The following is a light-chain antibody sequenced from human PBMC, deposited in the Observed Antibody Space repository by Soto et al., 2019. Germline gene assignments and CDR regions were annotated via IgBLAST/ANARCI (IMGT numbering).Light chain of an antibody. J-gene: IGKJ1*01. Sequence: QMPQFPSSWFASVGDRVTISCRAGRGISDYLSWFQRKPGEAPKLLINTASTLQSVVPIRSSGAGSRTHFSLTISGLQPEDAATYYCQQTYSFPWTFGQGTRVDIK. CDR2: TAS. V-gene: IGKV1-39*01. CDR1: RGISDY. CDR3: QQTYSFPWT.